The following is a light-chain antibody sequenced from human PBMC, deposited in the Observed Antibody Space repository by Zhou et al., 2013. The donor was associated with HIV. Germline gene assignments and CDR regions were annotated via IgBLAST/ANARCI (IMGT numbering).Light chain of an antibody. CDR1: QHISKY. J-gene: IGKJ4*01. CDR2: STS. CDR3: QSYHRVPDLT. V-gene: IGKV1-27*01. Sequence: DIQVTQSPSSLSASVGDRVTITCRASQHISKYLAWYQQKPGKVPDLLIYSTSTLHSGVPSRFSGTGSGTDFTLTISNLQPEDVATYYCQSYHRVPDLTFGGAPRWRSN.